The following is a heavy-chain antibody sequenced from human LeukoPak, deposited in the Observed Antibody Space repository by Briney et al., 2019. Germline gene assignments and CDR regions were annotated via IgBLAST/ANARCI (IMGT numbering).Heavy chain of an antibody. J-gene: IGHJ4*02. V-gene: IGHV1-2*02. D-gene: IGHD6-13*01. CDR1: GYTFTGYY. CDR2: INPNSGGT. CDR3: ARDLGSSWYSLDY. Sequence: ASVKVSCKASGYTFTGYYIHWVRQAPGQGLEWMGWINPNSGGTNYAQKLQGRVTMTRDTSISTAYMELSRLRSDDTAVYYCARDLGSSWYSLDYWGQGTLVTVSS.